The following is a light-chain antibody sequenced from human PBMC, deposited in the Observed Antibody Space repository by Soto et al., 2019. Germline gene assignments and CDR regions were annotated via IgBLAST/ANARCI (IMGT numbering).Light chain of an antibody. CDR2: GAS. J-gene: IGKJ1*01. CDR3: QQYNNWWT. V-gene: IGKV3-15*01. Sequence: VMTQSPATLSVSPGERATLSCRASQNLRSSLAWYQQKPGQAPRLLIYGASTRATGIPARFSGSGSGTEFTLTISSLQSEDFAVYYCQQYNNWWTFGQGTKVDI. CDR1: QNLRSS.